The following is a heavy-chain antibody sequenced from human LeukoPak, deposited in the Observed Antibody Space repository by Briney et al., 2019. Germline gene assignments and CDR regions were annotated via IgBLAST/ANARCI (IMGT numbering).Heavy chain of an antibody. CDR3: ARPAYSSSWYYFEY. CDR2: ISNSGGGT. CDR1: GFTFSGFA. V-gene: IGHV3-23*01. J-gene: IGHJ4*02. D-gene: IGHD6-13*01. Sequence: GGSLRLSCAASGFTFSGFAMSWVRLAPGKGLEWVSSISNSGGGTYYAESVKGRFTISRDNSKNTLYLQMSSLRAEDTAIYYCARPAYSSSWYYFEYWGQGTLVTVS.